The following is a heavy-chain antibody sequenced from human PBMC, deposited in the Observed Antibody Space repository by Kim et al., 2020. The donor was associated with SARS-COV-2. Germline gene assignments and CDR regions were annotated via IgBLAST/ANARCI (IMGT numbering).Heavy chain of an antibody. D-gene: IGHD6-13*01. J-gene: IGHJ4*02. V-gene: IGHV1-69*01. Sequence: YAQKFQGRVTITADESTSTAYRELSSLRAEDTAVYYCARERYSSSWYPDYWGQGTLVTVSS. CDR3: ARERYSSSWYPDY.